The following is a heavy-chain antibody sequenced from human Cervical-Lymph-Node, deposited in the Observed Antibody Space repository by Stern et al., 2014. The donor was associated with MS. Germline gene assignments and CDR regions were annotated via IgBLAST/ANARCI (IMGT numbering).Heavy chain of an antibody. CDR1: GGSINSVGFY. CDR2: IYPPENI. CDR3: ASSQGYHYGLDV. V-gene: IGHV4-61*02. Sequence: QVQLQESGPGLVRPSQTLSLTCTVSGGSINSVGFYWTLIRQPAGKGLEWIGRIYPPENINYIPSLKSRVTISKDPSRNQFSLRLTSVTAADAATYYCASSQGYHYGLDVWGRGTTVTVSS. J-gene: IGHJ6*02.